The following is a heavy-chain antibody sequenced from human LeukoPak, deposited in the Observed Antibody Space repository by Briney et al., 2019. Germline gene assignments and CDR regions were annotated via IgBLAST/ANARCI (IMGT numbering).Heavy chain of an antibody. V-gene: IGHV3-66*01. CDR1: GFTVGNNY. J-gene: IGHJ5*02. CDR2: IYSGGST. CDR3: ARDLYNGFDP. Sequence: GGSLRLSCAASGFTVGNNYMAWVRQVPGKGLEWVSFIYSGGSTYYADSVKGRFSISRDNAKNTLYLQMNSLRAEDTGVYYCARDLYNGFDPWGQGTLVTVSS.